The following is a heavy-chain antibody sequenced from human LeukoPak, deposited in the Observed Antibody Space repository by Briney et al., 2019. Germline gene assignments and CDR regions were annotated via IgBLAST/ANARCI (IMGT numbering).Heavy chain of an antibody. CDR2: INPNSGGT. D-gene: IGHD3-16*02. V-gene: IGHV1-2*02. J-gene: IGHJ4*02. CDR1: GYTFTGYY. Sequence: ASVKVSCKASGYTFTGYYMHWVRQAPGQGLEWMGWINPNSGGTNYAQKFQGRVTMTRDTSISTAYMELSRLRSDDTAVYYCARRMITFGGVIVTFFDYWGQGTLVTVSS. CDR3: ARRMITFGGVIVTFFDY.